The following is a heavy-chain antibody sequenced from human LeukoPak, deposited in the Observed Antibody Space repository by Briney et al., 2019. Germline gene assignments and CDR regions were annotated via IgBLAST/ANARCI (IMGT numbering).Heavy chain of an antibody. D-gene: IGHD1-26*01. CDR1: GFTFSSNW. J-gene: IGHJ4*02. Sequence: GGSLRLSCAASGFTFSSNWMSWVRQAPGKGLEWVANIKQDGSDKYYADSVKGRFTISRDNAKNSLYLQMNSLRAEDTAVYYCARGGGATDYWGQGTLVTVSS. CDR3: ARGGGATDY. V-gene: IGHV3-7*04. CDR2: IKQDGSDK.